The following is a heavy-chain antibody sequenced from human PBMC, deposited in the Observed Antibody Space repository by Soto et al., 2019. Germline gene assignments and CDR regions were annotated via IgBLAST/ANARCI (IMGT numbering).Heavy chain of an antibody. CDR3: AKLSFQTLAAGMDV. CDR1: GFTFSGYG. V-gene: IGHV3-30*18. Sequence: GGSLRLSCAASGFTFSGYGMHWVRQAPGKGLEWVAVISYDGSNKYYADSVKGRFTISRDNSKNTLYLQMNSLRAEDTAVYYCAKLSFQTLAAGMDVWGQGTTVTVSS. J-gene: IGHJ6*02. CDR2: ISYDGSNK. D-gene: IGHD3-16*01.